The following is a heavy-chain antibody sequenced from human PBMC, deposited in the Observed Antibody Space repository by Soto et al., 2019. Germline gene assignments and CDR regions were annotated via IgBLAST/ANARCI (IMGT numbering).Heavy chain of an antibody. CDR2: IYHSGST. CDR3: ARAAMGGSSWPFDY. J-gene: IGHJ4*02. V-gene: IGHV4-4*02. Sequence: QVQLQESGPGLVKPSGTLSLTCAVSGGSISSSNWWSWVRQPPGTGLEWIGEIYHSGSTNYNPSLQSRVTISVDKSKNQCSLKLSSVTAADTAVYYCARAAMGGSSWPFDYWGQGTLVTVSS. D-gene: IGHD6-13*01. CDR1: GGSISSSNW.